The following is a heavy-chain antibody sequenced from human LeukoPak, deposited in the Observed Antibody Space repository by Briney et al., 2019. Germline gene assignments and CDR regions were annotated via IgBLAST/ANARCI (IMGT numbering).Heavy chain of an antibody. CDR1: GGTFSSYA. CDR3: ARVGRDSNYYYYYMDA. CDR2: IIPIFGTA. J-gene: IGHJ6*03. D-gene: IGHD4-11*01. V-gene: IGHV1-69*06. Sequence: GSSVKVSCKASGGTFSSYAISWVRQAPAQGLEWMGRIIPIFGTANYAQKFQSRVTITADKSTSTAYMELSSLRSEDTAVYYCARVGRDSNYYYYYMDAWGKGTTVTVSS.